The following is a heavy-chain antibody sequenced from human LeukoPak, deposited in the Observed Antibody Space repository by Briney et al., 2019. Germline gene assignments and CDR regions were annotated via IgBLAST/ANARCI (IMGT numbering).Heavy chain of an antibody. CDR1: GGSISSYY. Sequence: SETLSLTCTVSGGSISSYYWSWIRQPPGKGLEWIGYIYYSGSTDYNPSLKSRVTISVDTSKSQFSLKLSSVTAADTAVYYCAREAYDSSGYYYVFDYWGQGTLVTVSS. V-gene: IGHV4-59*01. D-gene: IGHD3-22*01. CDR3: AREAYDSSGYYYVFDY. J-gene: IGHJ4*02. CDR2: IYYSGST.